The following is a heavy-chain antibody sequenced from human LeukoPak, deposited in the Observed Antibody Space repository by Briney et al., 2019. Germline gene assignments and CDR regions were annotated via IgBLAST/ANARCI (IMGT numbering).Heavy chain of an antibody. CDR1: GFTVSSNC. D-gene: IGHD3-3*01. CDR2: IRSKTHGGTR. J-gene: IGHJ4*02. Sequence: GGSLRLSCAASGFTVSSNCMSWVRQAPGKGLEWVGFIRSKTHGGTREFAAPVKGRFSISRDDSKRIAYLQMNSLKTEDTAVYYCTRDGIPETNWSGYYIDYWGQGTLVTVSS. CDR3: TRDGIPETNWSGYYIDY. V-gene: IGHV3-22*01.